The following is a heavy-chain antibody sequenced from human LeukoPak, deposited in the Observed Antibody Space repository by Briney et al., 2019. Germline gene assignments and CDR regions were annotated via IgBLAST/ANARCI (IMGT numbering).Heavy chain of an antibody. D-gene: IGHD1-1*01. V-gene: IGHV3-23*01. J-gene: IGHJ4*02. CDR3: ANEMERYLFDY. CDR2: ISGTGGST. Sequence: GGSLRLSCAASGFTFSSYAMSWVRQAPGKGLEWVSTISGTGGSTYYADSVKGRFTISRENSKNTLYLQMNSLRAEDTAVYYCANEMERYLFDYWGQGTLVTVSS. CDR1: GFTFSSYA.